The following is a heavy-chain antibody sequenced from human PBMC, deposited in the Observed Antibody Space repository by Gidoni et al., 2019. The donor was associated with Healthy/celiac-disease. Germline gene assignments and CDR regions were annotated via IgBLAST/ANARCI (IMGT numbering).Heavy chain of an antibody. CDR2: IIPIFGTA. J-gene: IGHJ3*02. CDR1: GTFSSYA. Sequence: GTFSSYAISWVRQAPGQGLEWMGGIIPIFGTANYAQKFQGRVTITADESTSTAYMELSSLRSEDTAVYYCARGDTMLGAFDIWGQGTMVTVSS. V-gene: IGHV1-69*01. CDR3: ARGDTMLGAFDI. D-gene: IGHD3-10*01.